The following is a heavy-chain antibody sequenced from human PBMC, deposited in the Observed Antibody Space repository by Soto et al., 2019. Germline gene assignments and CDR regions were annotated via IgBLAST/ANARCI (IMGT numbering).Heavy chain of an antibody. Sequence: GCTSGGFGGGWISQAPGKGLEWVAFIRGRAYSATTEYAASVKGRFTISRDDSKSIAYLQMNSLKTEDTAVYYSTSEAHPQCEITPHYCHSWGPAPLVTVSS. CDR3: TSEAHPQCEITPHYCHS. D-gene: IGHD6-6*01. V-gene: IGHV3-49*03. J-gene: IGHJ4*02. CDR1: GCTSGGFG. CDR2: IRGRAYSATT.